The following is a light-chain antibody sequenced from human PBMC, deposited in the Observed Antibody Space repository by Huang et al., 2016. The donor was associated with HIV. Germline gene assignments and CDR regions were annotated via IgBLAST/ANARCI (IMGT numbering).Light chain of an antibody. CDR2: DTS. V-gene: IGKV1-NL1*01. Sequence: DIQMTQSPSSQSASVGDRVTITCRASQGISNSLAWYQQKPGKAPKLLRHDTSRLQRGVPSRFNGSGSGTDYTRTISSLQPEDFATYYCQQYYGTPTFGRGTKVEIK. J-gene: IGKJ1*01. CDR1: QGISNS. CDR3: QQYYGTPT.